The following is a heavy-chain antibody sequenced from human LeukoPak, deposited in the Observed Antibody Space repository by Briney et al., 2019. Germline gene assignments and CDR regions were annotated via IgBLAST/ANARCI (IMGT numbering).Heavy chain of an antibody. CDR3: PRELPREVTLDY. Sequence: GGSLRLSCAASGFTFISYGMQWVRQAPGKGLVWVSRINTDGSSTSYADSVKGRFTVSRDNAKNTLYLQVNSLRAEDTAVYFCPRELPREVTLDYWGQGTLVTVSS. CDR1: GFTFISYG. CDR2: INTDGSST. J-gene: IGHJ4*01. D-gene: IGHD2-21*02. V-gene: IGHV3-74*01.